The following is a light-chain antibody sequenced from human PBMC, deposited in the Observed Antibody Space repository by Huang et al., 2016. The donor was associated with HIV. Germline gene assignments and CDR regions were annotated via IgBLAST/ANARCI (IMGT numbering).Light chain of an antibody. Sequence: EVVLTQSPATLSLSPGERATLSCRASQNVSTYLAWYQQKAGQTPRLLIYDASTRATGLPARFGGSGSGTDFTLTISSLEPLDSAVYYCQQRTSWPTFGQGTKLEIK. V-gene: IGKV3-11*01. J-gene: IGKJ2*01. CDR1: QNVSTY. CDR2: DAS. CDR3: QQRTSWPT.